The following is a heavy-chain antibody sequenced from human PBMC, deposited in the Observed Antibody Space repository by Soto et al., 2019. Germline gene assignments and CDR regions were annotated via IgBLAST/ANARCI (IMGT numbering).Heavy chain of an antibody. Sequence: GGSLRLSCAASGFTFSSYAMSWVRQAPGKGLEWVSAISGSGGSTYYADSVKGRFTISRDNSKNTLYLQMNSLRAEDTAVYYCAKVISGLFCGGTTSCYLDSWGQGILVTISS. CDR3: AKVISGLFCGGTTSCYLDS. J-gene: IGHJ4*02. CDR2: ISGSGGST. V-gene: IGHV3-23*01. D-gene: IGHD2-2*01. CDR1: GFTFSSYA.